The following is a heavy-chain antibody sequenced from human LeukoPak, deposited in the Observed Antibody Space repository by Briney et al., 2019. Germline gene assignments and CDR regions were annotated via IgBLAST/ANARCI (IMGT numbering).Heavy chain of an antibody. Sequence: AGGSLRFSCAASGFTFSTYAMNWVRQAPGKGLEWVSTITSHSGYIYYADSVKGRFTTSRDNAQNSLYLQMNSLRDEDTAVYYCARSDDYGDYLVDYWGQGTLVTVSS. CDR2: ITSHSGYI. CDR1: GFTFSTYA. V-gene: IGHV3-21*06. J-gene: IGHJ4*02. D-gene: IGHD4-17*01. CDR3: ARSDDYGDYLVDY.